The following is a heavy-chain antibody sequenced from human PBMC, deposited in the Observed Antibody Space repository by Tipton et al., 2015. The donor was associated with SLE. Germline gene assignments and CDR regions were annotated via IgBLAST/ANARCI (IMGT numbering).Heavy chain of an antibody. D-gene: IGHD6-19*01. Sequence: GSLRLSCAASGFTVSSNYMSWIRQAPGKGLEWVSYISSSSSYTNYADSVKGRFTISRDNAKNSLYLQMNSLRAEDTAVYYCARMASYSSGWYFDLWGRGTLVTVSS. CDR1: GFTVSSNY. V-gene: IGHV3-11*06. CDR3: ARMASYSSGWYFDL. J-gene: IGHJ2*01. CDR2: ISSSSSYT.